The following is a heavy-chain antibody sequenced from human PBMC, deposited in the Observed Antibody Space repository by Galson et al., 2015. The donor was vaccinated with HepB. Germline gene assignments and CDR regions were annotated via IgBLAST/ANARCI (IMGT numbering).Heavy chain of an antibody. CDR3: ARGSGFYCSSTSCYPAYYMDV. V-gene: IGHV1-8*01. Sequence: SVKVSCKASGYTFTSYDINWVRQATGQGLEWMGWMNPNSGNTGYVQKFQGRVTMTRNTSISTAYMELSSLRSEDTAVYYCARGSGFYCSSTSCYPAYYMDVWGKGTTVTVSS. CDR2: MNPNSGNT. CDR1: GYTFTSYD. D-gene: IGHD2-2*01. J-gene: IGHJ6*03.